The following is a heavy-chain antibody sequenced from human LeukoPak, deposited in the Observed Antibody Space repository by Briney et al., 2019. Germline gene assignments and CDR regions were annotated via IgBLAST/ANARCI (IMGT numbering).Heavy chain of an antibody. V-gene: IGHV3-9*01. J-gene: IGHJ4*02. D-gene: IGHD6-19*01. CDR1: GFTFDDYA. CDR3: AKDKVGVGEVAGKDGDNRLSFDY. Sequence: SGGSLRLSCAASGFTFDDYAMHWVRQAPGKGLEWVSGTSWNSGSIGYADSVKGRFTISRDNAKNSLYLQMNSLRAEDTALYYCAKDKVGVGEVAGKDGDNRLSFDYWGQGTLATVSS. CDR2: TSWNSGSI.